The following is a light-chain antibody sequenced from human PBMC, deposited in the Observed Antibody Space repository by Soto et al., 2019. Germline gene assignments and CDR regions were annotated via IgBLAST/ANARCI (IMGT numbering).Light chain of an antibody. J-gene: IGLJ2*01. V-gene: IGLV2-23*01. CDR1: SSDVGSYNL. CDR2: EGS. Sequence: QSVLTQPASMSGSPGQSITISCTGTSSDVGSYNLVSWYQQHPGKAPKLMIYEGSKRPSGVSNRFSGSKSGNTASLTISGLQAEDEADYYCCSYAGSHVVFGGGTKLTVL. CDR3: CSYAGSHVV.